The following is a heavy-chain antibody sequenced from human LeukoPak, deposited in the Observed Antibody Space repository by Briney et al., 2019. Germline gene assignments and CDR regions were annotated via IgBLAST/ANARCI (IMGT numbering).Heavy chain of an antibody. CDR3: ARPGGYYDPFDN. CDR1: GGSITSSSYY. V-gene: IGHV4-39*01. J-gene: IGHJ4*02. D-gene: IGHD3-22*01. Sequence: SETLSLTCTVSGGSITSSSYYWGWIRQPPGKGLEWIGSSYYSGSTYYNPSLKSRVTISVDTSNNQFSLKLTSVTAADTAVYYCARPGGYYDPFDNWGRGTLVTVSS. CDR2: SYYSGST.